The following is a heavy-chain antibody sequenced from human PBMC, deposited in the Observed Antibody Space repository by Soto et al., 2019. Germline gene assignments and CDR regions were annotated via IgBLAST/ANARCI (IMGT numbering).Heavy chain of an antibody. CDR1: GYSFTSYW. Sequence: PGEALKISCKGSGYSFTSYWIGWVRQMPGKGLEWMGIIYPGDSDTRYSPSFQGQVTISADKSISTAYLQWSSLKASDTAMYYCARPREAGKNYYGVDVWGQGTTVTVSS. CDR3: ARPREAGKNYYGVDV. J-gene: IGHJ6*02. CDR2: IYPGDSDT. V-gene: IGHV5-51*01. D-gene: IGHD6-19*01.